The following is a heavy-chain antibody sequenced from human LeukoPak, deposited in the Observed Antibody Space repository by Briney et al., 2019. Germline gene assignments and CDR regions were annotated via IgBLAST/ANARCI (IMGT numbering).Heavy chain of an antibody. V-gene: IGHV3-23*01. CDR1: GFTFDDYG. CDR3: AKDGYYDSSGPAPFDY. D-gene: IGHD3-22*01. J-gene: IGHJ4*02. Sequence: GGSLRLSCAASGFTFDDYGMSWVRQAPGKGLEWVSAISGSGGSTYYADSVKGRFTISRDNSKNTLYLQMNSLRAEDTAVYYCAKDGYYDSSGPAPFDYWGQGTLVTVSS. CDR2: ISGSGGST.